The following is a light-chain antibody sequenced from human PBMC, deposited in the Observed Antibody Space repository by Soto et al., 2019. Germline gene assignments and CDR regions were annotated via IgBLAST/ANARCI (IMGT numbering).Light chain of an antibody. CDR2: GAS. CDR1: QSVSSSY. Sequence: EMVLTQSPGTLSLSPGERATLSCRASQSVSSSYLAWYQQKPGQAPRLLLYGASSRATGIPDRFSGSGSVTDFTLTISRLEPEDFAVYYCQQYGSSPFTFGPGTKVDIK. J-gene: IGKJ3*01. CDR3: QQYGSSPFT. V-gene: IGKV3-20*01.